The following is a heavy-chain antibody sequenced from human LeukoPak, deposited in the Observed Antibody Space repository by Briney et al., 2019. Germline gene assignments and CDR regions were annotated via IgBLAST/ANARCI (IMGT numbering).Heavy chain of an antibody. CDR1: GFTFSIYS. D-gene: IGHD6-6*01. J-gene: IGHJ6*03. CDR3: AKDRGVAARPSYGFYYYYMDV. V-gene: IGHV3-21*04. Sequence: PGGSLRLSCAASGFTFSIYSMNWVRQAPGKGLEWVSSISSSSSYIYYADSVKGRFTISRDNSKNTLYLQTNSLRAEDTAVYYCAKDRGVAARPSYGFYYYYMDVWGKGTTVTVSS. CDR2: ISSSSSYI.